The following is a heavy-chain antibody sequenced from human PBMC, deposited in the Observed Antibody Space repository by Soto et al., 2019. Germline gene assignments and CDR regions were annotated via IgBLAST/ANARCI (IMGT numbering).Heavy chain of an antibody. J-gene: IGHJ6*02. CDR1: GYGFTSYW. D-gene: IGHD6-13*01. Sequence: PGESLEISCKGSGYGFTSYWISWVRQMPGKGLEWMGRIDPSDSYTNYSPSFQGHVTISADKSISTAYLQWSSLKASDTAMYYCARIAAAYYYYYGMDVWGQGTTVTVSS. CDR2: IDPSDSYT. V-gene: IGHV5-10-1*01. CDR3: ARIAAAYYYYYGMDV.